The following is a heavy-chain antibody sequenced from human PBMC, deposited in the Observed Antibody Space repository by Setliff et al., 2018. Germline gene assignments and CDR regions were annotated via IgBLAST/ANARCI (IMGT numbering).Heavy chain of an antibody. V-gene: IGHV3-23*03. J-gene: IGHJ4*02. Sequence: HPGGSLRLSCAASGFTSSPYAMSWVRQAPGKGLEWVSTIYSGDRNTFYIDSVKGRFTIFRDGSKNTLYLQMTSLRVEDTAVYYCAKPQVELRWGFESWGQGTLVTV. CDR3: AKPQVELRWGFES. D-gene: IGHD1-7*01. CDR2: IYSGDRNT. CDR1: GFTSSPYA.